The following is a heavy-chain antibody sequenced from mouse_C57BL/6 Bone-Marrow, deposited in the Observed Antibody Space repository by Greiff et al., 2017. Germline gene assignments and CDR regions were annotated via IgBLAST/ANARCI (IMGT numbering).Heavy chain of an antibody. CDR1: GYTFTSYG. CDR2: IYPRSGNT. Sequence: QVQLQQSGAELARPGASVKLSCKASGYTFTSYGISWVKQRTGQGLEGIGEIYPRSGNTYYNEKFKGKATLTADKSSSTAYMELRSLTSEDSAVYFCARINWVDFDYWGQGTTLTVSS. D-gene: IGHD4-1*01. J-gene: IGHJ2*01. V-gene: IGHV1-81*01. CDR3: ARINWVDFDY.